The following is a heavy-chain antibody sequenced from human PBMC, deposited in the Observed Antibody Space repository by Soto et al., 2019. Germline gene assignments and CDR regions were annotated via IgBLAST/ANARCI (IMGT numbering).Heavy chain of an antibody. CDR3: AKGPHSASGYYYMDV. V-gene: IGHV4-34*01. J-gene: IGHJ6*03. D-gene: IGHD3-10*01. Sequence: PSETLSLTCAVYGGSFSGYYWSWIRQPPGKGLEWIGEINHSGSTNYNPSLKSRVTISVDTSKNQFSLKLSSVTAADTAVYYCAKGPHSASGYYYMDVWGKGTTVTRLL. CDR2: INHSGST. CDR1: GGSFSGYY.